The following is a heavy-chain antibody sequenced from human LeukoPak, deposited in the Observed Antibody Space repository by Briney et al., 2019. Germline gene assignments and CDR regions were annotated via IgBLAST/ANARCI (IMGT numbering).Heavy chain of an antibody. CDR2: IKQDGSEK. Sequence: PGGSLRLSCAASGFTFSSYWMSWVRQAPGKGLEWVANIKQDGSEKYYVDSVKGRFTISRDNAKNSLYLQMNSLRAEDTAVYYCARDQGAVSFHYYYYYMDVWGKGTTVTVSS. CDR3: ARDQGAVSFHYYYYYMDV. CDR1: GFTFSSYW. D-gene: IGHD4-11*01. V-gene: IGHV3-7*01. J-gene: IGHJ6*03.